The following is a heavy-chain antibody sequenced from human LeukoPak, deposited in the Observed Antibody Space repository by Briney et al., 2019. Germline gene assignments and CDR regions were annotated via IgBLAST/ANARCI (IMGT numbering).Heavy chain of an antibody. CDR2: IYYTGNT. Sequence: SETLSLTCSVSGGSTSDYYWNWLRQPAGQGLEWLGRIYYTGNTAYNPSLERRLTMSLDTAKNQFYLKVTSVTAADTAVYYCARGGTLFTYFDSWGQGTLVTVSS. D-gene: IGHD3-10*02. CDR1: GGSTSDYY. CDR3: ARGGTLFTYFDS. V-gene: IGHV4-4*07. J-gene: IGHJ4*02.